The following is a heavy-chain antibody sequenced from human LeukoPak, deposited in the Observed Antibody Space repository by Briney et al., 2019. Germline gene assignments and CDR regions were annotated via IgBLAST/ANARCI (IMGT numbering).Heavy chain of an antibody. D-gene: IGHD6-19*01. CDR3: ARGGGYSSGWYLPPFDY. Sequence: ASVKVSCKASGYTFTSYAMHWVRQAPGQRLEWMGWINAGNGNTKYSQKFQGRVTITRDTSASTAYMGLSSLRSEDTAVYYCARGGGYSSGWYLPPFDYWGQGTLVTVSS. CDR2: INAGNGNT. CDR1: GYTFTSYA. V-gene: IGHV1-3*01. J-gene: IGHJ4*02.